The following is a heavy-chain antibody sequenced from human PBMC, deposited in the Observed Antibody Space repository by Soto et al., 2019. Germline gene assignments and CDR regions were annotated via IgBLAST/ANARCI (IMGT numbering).Heavy chain of an antibody. Sequence: QVHLVQSGAEVKKPGSSVKVSCKASGGTFSSDAISWVRQAPGQGLEWMGGDNPMFATPDYAQKFQGRVKVTADQSTSTAYMALSSLGFEAAAVCYCARLAQLYRVSGPNWGQGTLVTVSS. CDR3: ARLAQLYRVSGPN. V-gene: IGHV1-69*12. D-gene: IGHD1-1*01. CDR1: GGTFSSDA. CDR2: DNPMFATP. J-gene: IGHJ4*02.